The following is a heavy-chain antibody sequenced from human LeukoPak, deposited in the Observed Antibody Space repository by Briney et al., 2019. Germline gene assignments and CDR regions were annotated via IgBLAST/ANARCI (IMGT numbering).Heavy chain of an antibody. V-gene: IGHV3-21*01. CDR2: ISSSSSYI. D-gene: IGHD2-15*01. CDR3: ARDPLLSGGGCCMDV. J-gene: IGHJ6*04. CDR1: GFTFSSYS. Sequence: GGSLRLSCAASGFTFSSYSMNWVRQAPGKGLEWVSSISSSSSYIYYADSVKGRFTISRDNAKNSLYLQMNSLRAEDTAVYYCARDPLLSGGGCCMDVWGKGTTVTVSS.